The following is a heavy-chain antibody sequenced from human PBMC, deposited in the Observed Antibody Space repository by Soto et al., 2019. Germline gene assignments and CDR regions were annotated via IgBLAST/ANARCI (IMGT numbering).Heavy chain of an antibody. CDR2: IYYSGST. CDR1: GGSISSSSYY. CDR3: AKGGSGSYSNAFDI. D-gene: IGHD3-10*01. V-gene: IGHV4-39*01. J-gene: IGHJ3*02. Sequence: PSETLSLTCTVSGGSISSSSYYWDWIRQPPGKGLEWIGSIYYSGSTYYNPSLKSRVTISVDASKNQFSLKLSSVTAADTAVYYCAKGGSGSYSNAFDIWGQGTMVTVSS.